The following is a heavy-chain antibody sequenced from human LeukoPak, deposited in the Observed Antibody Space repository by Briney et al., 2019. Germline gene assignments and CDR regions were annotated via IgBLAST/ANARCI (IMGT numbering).Heavy chain of an antibody. CDR2: IWYDGSNK. J-gene: IGHJ3*02. V-gene: IGHV3-33*01. CDR1: GFTFSSYG. D-gene: IGHD5-24*01. Sequence: GGSLKLSCAASGFTFSSYGMHWVRQAPGKGLEWVAVIWYDGSNKYYADSVKGRFTISRDNSKNTLYLQMNSLRAEDTAVYYCARPRRDGYNYGDAFDIWGQGTMVTVSS. CDR3: ARPRRDGYNYGDAFDI.